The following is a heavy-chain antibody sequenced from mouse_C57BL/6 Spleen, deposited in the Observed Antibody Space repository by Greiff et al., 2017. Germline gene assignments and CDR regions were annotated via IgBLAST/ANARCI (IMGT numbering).Heavy chain of an antibody. J-gene: IGHJ4*01. Sequence: QVQLQQSGAELVKPGASVKISCKASGYAFSSYWMNWVKQRPGKGLEWIGQIYPGDGDTNYNGKFKGKATLTVDTSSSTAYMQLSSLTSEDSAVYYCARGTTGAMDYWGQGTSVTVSS. CDR2: IYPGDGDT. CDR1: GYAFSSYW. CDR3: ARGTTGAMDY. V-gene: IGHV1-80*01. D-gene: IGHD1-1*01.